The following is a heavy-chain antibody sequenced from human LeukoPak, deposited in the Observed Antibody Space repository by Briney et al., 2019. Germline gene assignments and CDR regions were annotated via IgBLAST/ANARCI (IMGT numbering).Heavy chain of an antibody. CDR2: IRYDGSNK. D-gene: IGHD1-14*01. V-gene: IGHV3-30*02. J-gene: IGHJ4*02. Sequence: PGGSLRLSCAASGFTFSSYGMHWVRQAPGKGLEWVAFIRYDGSNKYYADSVKGRFTISRDNSKNTLYLQMNSLRAEDTAVYYCAKDGPGKRSRTHVDYWGQGTLVTVSS. CDR3: AKDGPGKRSRTHVDY. CDR1: GFTFSSYG.